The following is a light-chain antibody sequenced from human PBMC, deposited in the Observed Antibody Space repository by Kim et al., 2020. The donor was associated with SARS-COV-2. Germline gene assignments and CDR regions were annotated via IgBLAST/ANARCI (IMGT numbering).Light chain of an antibody. CDR3: QQYNDWPT. CDR2: AAS. V-gene: IGKV3-15*01. Sequence: SVSTGERATLSCRASQRLNSNLAWYQQKPGQPPRLLIYAASTRATGIPARFSGSGTATEFTLTISSLRSEDFAVYYCQQYNDWPTLGQGTKVDIK. J-gene: IGKJ1*01. CDR1: QRLNSN.